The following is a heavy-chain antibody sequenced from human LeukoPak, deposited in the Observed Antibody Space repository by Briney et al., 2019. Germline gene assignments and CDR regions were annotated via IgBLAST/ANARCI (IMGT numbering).Heavy chain of an antibody. J-gene: IGHJ4*02. CDR1: GFTFSSYG. CDR3: VRGTNDWTGIDY. D-gene: IGHD2-8*01. CDR2: ISYDGSNK. Sequence: GRSLRLSCAASGFTFSSYGMHWVRQAPGKGLEWVAVISYDGSNKYYADSVKGRFTISRDNAWNTLYLQMSSPRVEDTAIYYCVRGTNDWTGIDYWGQGTLVTVSS. V-gene: IGHV3-30*03.